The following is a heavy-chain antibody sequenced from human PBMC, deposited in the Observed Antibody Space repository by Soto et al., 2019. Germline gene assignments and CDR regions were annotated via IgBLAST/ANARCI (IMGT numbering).Heavy chain of an antibody. V-gene: IGHV1-69-2*01. Sequence: EVQLVQSGAEVKKPGATVKISCKVSGYIFTDYYMYWVQQAPGKGLEWMGFGDPEDGETIYAEKFQGRVTITADTSTDTAYMELSSLRSEDTAVYYCATASSIAGRLWYFDLWGRGTMVTVSS. CDR3: ATASSIAGRLWYFDL. D-gene: IGHD6-6*01. CDR1: GYIFTDYY. J-gene: IGHJ2*01. CDR2: GDPEDGET.